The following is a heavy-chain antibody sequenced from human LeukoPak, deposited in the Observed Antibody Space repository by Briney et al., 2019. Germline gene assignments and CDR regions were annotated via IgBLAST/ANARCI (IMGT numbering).Heavy chain of an antibody. D-gene: IGHD3-22*01. CDR2: DYYTGST. CDR1: GGSISSYY. CDR3: ARSLPGDSSGYYSLVFDY. J-gene: IGHJ4*02. Sequence: SETLSLTCTVSGGSISSYYWSWVRQPPGKGLEWIGLDYYTGSTNYSPSLKSRVTISVDKSKNQFSLKLSSVTAADTAVYYCARSLPGDSSGYYSLVFDYWGQGTLVTVSS. V-gene: IGHV4-59*01.